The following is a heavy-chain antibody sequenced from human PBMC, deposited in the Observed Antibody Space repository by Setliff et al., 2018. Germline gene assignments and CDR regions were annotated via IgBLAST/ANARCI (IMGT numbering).Heavy chain of an antibody. CDR3: ARVRDCSGGICHRGFHHYMDV. CDR1: GYTFTGYY. CDR2: INPHSGGT. D-gene: IGHD2-15*01. Sequence: ASVKVSCKASGYTFTGYYIHWVRQAPGQGLEWMGWINPHSGGTNFPQTFQGRVTMTRDTSINTAYMELSSLRSEDTAVYYCARVRDCSGGICHRGFHHYMDVWGKGTTVTVSS. J-gene: IGHJ6*03. V-gene: IGHV1-2*02.